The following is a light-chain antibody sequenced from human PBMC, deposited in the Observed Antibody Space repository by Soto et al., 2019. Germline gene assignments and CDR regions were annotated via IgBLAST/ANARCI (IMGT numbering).Light chain of an antibody. V-gene: IGLV1-44*01. CDR1: SSYIGTNT. J-gene: IGLJ2*01. Sequence: QSALTQPPSASGTPGQRVTISCSGSSSYIGTNTVNWYQQFPGSAPQLLLYNTNQRPSGVPGRFSGSKSGTSASLAISGLQSEDGADYYCAAWDGSLDVVLFGGGTKLTVL. CDR3: AAWDGSLDVVL. CDR2: NTN.